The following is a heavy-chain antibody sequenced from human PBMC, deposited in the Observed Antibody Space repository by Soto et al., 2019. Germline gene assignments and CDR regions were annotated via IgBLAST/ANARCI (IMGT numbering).Heavy chain of an antibody. J-gene: IGHJ4*02. Sequence: WLRRTCTVSGFTFDDNAMHWVQQAPEKGLEWVSGINWKSDIGYADSVKGRFTISRDNAENSLYLQMNSLRAEDTALYYCAISQDRGGRTTFIYWGQGTQVTVSS. CDR3: AISQDRGGRTTFIY. D-gene: IGHD3-16*01. CDR1: GFTFDDNA. CDR2: INWKSDI. V-gene: IGHV3-9*01.